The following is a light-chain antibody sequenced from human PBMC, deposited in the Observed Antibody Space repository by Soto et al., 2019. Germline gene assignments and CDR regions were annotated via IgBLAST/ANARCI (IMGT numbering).Light chain of an antibody. Sequence: VLTQSPATLFLFRGGRPSFSCRASQKVTPTYLACYQQRPGQPPSLLIYAAFSRATGVPDRFSASGSGTEFTLTITRLEPEDFAVYYCHYHDSSPEFAFGPGTKVDIK. J-gene: IGKJ3*01. V-gene: IGKV3-20*01. CDR3: HYHDSSPEFA. CDR2: AAF. CDR1: QKVTPTY.